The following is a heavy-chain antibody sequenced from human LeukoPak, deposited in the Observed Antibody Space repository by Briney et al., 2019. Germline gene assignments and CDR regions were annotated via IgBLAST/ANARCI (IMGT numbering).Heavy chain of an antibody. CDR2: IDNDGGT. J-gene: IGHJ6*02. CDR1: GFTFSHSY. Sequence: PGGSLRLSCAASGFTFSHSYMHWVRQAPGKGLVWVSRIDNDGGTSYADSVKGRFTITRDNAKNTLYLQMNSLRAEDTALYYCASHVDTPRSYGMDVWGQGTTVTVSS. D-gene: IGHD5-18*01. V-gene: IGHV3-74*01. CDR3: ASHVDTPRSYGMDV.